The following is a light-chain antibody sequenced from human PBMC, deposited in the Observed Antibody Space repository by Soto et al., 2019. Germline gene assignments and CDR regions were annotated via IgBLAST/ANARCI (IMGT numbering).Light chain of an antibody. V-gene: IGLV2-14*01. CDR2: DVS. CDR1: SSDVGGYNS. J-gene: IGLJ1*01. Sequence: QSVLTQPASVSGSPGQSITISCTGISSDVGGYNSVSWFQQYPGKAPRLVIYDVSDRPSGVSNRISGSKSGNTASLTISGLQAEDEADYYCNSYTSSGTYVFGTGTKVTVL. CDR3: NSYTSSGTYV.